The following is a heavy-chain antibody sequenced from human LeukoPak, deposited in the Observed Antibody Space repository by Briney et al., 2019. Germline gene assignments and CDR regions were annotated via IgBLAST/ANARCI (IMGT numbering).Heavy chain of an antibody. CDR2: ISGSGSNT. CDR3: AKDQMIAGGQVY. CDR1: GFTFSNYV. V-gene: IGHV3-23*01. Sequence: GGSLRLCCAASGFTFSNYVMSWVRQAPGEGLEWVSAISGSGSNTFYADSVKGRCTISRDNSKSTLYLQMNSLRAEDTAIYYCAKDQMIAGGQVYWGQGTLVTVSS. J-gene: IGHJ4*02. D-gene: IGHD3-22*01.